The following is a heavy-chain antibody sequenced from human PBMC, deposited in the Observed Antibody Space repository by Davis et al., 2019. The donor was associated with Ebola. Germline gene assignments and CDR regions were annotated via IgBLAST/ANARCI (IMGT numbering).Heavy chain of an antibody. CDR2: LYNSGDT. D-gene: IGHD1-26*01. CDR1: GGSISSSRYF. CDR3: ARHSSGTMFGY. J-gene: IGHJ4*02. V-gene: IGHV4-39*01. Sequence: MPSETLSLTCTVSGGSISSSRYFWAWIRQPPGKGLEWIGTLYNSGDTYYNPSLKSRVIGSVDTSNNQFFLRLTSVTASDTAVYYCARHSSGTMFGYWGLGILVTVSS.